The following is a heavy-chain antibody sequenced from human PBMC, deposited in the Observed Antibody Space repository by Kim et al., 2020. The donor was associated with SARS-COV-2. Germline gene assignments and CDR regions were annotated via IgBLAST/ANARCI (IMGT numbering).Heavy chain of an antibody. CDR1: GFTFSSYS. CDR2: ISSSSSYI. D-gene: IGHD5-12*01. V-gene: IGHV3-21*01. CDR3: ARDPGGYKRNYYYGMDV. Sequence: GGSLRLSCAASGFTFSSYSMNWVRQAPGQGLEWVSSISSSSSYIYYADSVQGRFTISRDNAKNSLYLQMNSLRAEDTAVYYCARDPGGYKRNYYYGMDVWGQGTTVTVSS. J-gene: IGHJ6*02.